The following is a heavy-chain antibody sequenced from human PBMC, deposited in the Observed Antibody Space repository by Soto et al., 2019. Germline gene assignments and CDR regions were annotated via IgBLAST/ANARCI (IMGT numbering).Heavy chain of an antibody. J-gene: IGHJ6*02. Sequence: PSETLSLTCAVYGGSFSGYYWSWIRQPPGKGLEWNGEINHSGSTNYNPSLKSRVTISVDTSKNQFSLKLSSVTAADTAVYYCARGYYYYGMDVWGQGTTVTVSS. CDR1: GGSFSGYY. CDR2: INHSGST. V-gene: IGHV4-34*01. CDR3: ARGYYYYGMDV.